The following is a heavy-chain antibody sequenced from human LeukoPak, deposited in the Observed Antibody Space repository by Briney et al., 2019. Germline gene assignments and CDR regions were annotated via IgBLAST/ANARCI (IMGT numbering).Heavy chain of an antibody. CDR1: GGSISGYY. V-gene: IGHV4-4*07. CDR2: IYTSGST. J-gene: IGHJ6*03. Sequence: SETLSLTCTVSGGSISGYYWSWIRQPAGKGLEWIGRIYTSGSTNYNPSLKSRVTMSVDTSKNQFSLKLSSVTAADTAVYYCARVNYGSGSYQHYYYYMDVWGKGTTVIVSS. CDR3: ARVNYGSGSYQHYYYYMDV. D-gene: IGHD3-10*01.